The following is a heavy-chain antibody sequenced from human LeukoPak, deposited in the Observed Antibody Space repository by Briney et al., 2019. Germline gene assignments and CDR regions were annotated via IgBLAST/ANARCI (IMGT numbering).Heavy chain of an antibody. CDR1: GFTFSSYS. CDR2: ISSSSSTI. J-gene: IGHJ4*02. CDR3: ARDLVGERASPLVPYYFDY. Sequence: GGSLRLSCAASGFTFSSYSMNWVRQAPGKGLEWVSYISSSSSTIYYADSVKGRFTISRDNAKNSLYLQMNSLRAEDTAVYYCARDLVGERASPLVPYYFDYWGQGTLVTVSS. D-gene: IGHD3-10*01. V-gene: IGHV3-48*01.